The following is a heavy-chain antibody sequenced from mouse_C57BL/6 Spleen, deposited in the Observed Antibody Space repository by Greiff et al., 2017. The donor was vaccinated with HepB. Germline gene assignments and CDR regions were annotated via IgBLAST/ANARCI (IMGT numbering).Heavy chain of an antibody. J-gene: IGHJ4*01. CDR2: INPSSGYN. V-gene: IGHV1-7*01. CDR1: GYTFTSYW. CDR3: ARGVVARYYAMDY. Sequence: QVQLKESGAELAKPGASVKLSCKASGYTFTSYWMHWVKQRPGQGLEWIGYINPSSGYNKYNQKFKDKATLTADKSSSTAYMQLSSLTYEDSAVYYCARGVVARYYAMDYWGQGTSVTVSS. D-gene: IGHD1-1*01.